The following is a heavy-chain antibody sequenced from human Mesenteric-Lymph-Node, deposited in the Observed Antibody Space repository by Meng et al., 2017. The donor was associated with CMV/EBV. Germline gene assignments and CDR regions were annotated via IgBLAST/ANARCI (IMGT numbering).Heavy chain of an antibody. V-gene: IGHV3-74*01. CDR2: INSDGSST. CDR3: VRDMPGDGMDV. J-gene: IGHJ6*02. Sequence: GESLKISCAASGFTFSNSWMHWVRQAPGKGLVWVSHINSDGSSTTYADSVKGRLTISRDNAKNTLYLQMNSLRVEDTAVYYCVRDMPGDGMDVWGQGTTVTVSS. CDR1: GFTFSNSW. D-gene: IGHD2-2*01.